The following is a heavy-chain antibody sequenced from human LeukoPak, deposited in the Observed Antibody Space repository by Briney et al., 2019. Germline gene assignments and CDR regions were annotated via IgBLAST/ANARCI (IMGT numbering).Heavy chain of an antibody. Sequence: GASVKVSCKASGYTFTSYGISWVRQAPGQGLEWMGWISAYNGNTNYAQKLQGRVTMTTDTSTSTVYMELRSLRSEDTAVYYRARKPITMVPGVIIGNWFDPWGQGTLVTVSS. CDR2: ISAYNGNT. V-gene: IGHV1-18*01. CDR3: ARKPITMVPGVIIGNWFDP. J-gene: IGHJ5*02. D-gene: IGHD3-10*01. CDR1: GYTFTSYG.